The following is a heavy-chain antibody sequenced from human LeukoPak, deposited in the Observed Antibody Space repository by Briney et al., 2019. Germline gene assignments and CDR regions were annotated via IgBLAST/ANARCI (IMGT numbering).Heavy chain of an antibody. D-gene: IGHD1-1*01. CDR1: GYTLTELS. CDR3: ATDLTTGTTAPVNAFDI. V-gene: IGHV1-24*01. J-gene: IGHJ3*02. Sequence: GASVKVSCKVSGYTLTELSMHWVRQAPGKGLEWMGGFDPEDGETIYAQKFQGRVTMTEDTSTDTAYMELSSLRSEDTAVYYCATDLTTGTTAPVNAFDIWGQGTMVTVSS. CDR2: FDPEDGET.